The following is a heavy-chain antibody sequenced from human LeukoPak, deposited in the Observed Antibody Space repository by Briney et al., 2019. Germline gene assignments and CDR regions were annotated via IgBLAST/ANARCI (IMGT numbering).Heavy chain of an antibody. V-gene: IGHV3-23*01. Sequence: PGGSLRLSCAASGFTFSNFAMGWVRQAPGKGLEWVSGISGSGGSTYYADSVKGRFTISRDNSKNTLYLQMNSLRAEDTAVYYCATDIVVVVAANGPDYWGQGTLVTVSS. CDR2: ISGSGGST. CDR3: ATDIVVVVAANGPDY. D-gene: IGHD2-15*01. CDR1: GFTFSNFA. J-gene: IGHJ4*02.